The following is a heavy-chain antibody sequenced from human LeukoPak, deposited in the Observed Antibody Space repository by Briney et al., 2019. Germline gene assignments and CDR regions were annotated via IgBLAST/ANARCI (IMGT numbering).Heavy chain of an antibody. CDR3: ARASRGSFYYFDY. D-gene: IGHD3-22*01. V-gene: IGHV4-4*07. CDR1: GGSISGSY. CDR2: ISNSGST. J-gene: IGHJ4*02. Sequence: SETLSLTCSVSGGSISGSYWSWIRQPAGKGLEWIGRISNSGSTNYNPSLKSRVTMSVDTAKNQFSLKLSSVTAADTAVYYCARASRGSFYYFDYWGQGTLVTVSS.